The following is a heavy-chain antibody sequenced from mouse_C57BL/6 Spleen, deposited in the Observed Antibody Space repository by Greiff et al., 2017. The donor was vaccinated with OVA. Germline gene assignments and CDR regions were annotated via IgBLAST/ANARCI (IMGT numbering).Heavy chain of an antibody. CDR3: ARYNTDYFDY. Sequence: VQLKHSGPELVKPGASVKISCKASGYTFTDYYMNWVKQSHGKSLEWIGDINPNNGGTSYNQKFKGKATLTVDKSSSTAYMELRSLTSEDSAVYYCARYNTDYFDYWGQGTTLTVSS. D-gene: IGHD1-3*01. CDR1: GYTFTDYY. V-gene: IGHV1-26*01. J-gene: IGHJ2*01. CDR2: INPNNGGT.